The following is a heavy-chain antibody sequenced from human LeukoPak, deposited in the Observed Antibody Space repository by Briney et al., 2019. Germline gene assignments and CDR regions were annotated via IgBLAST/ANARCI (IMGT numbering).Heavy chain of an antibody. V-gene: IGHV3-30*18. CDR3: AKTGIWFGELLYYFDY. CDR2: ISYDGSNK. J-gene: IGHJ4*02. Sequence: GGSLRLSCAASGFTVRSSYMSWVRQAPGKGLEWVAVISYDGSNKYYADSVKGRFTISRDNSKNTLYLQMNSLRAEDTAVYYCAKTGIWFGELLYYFDYWGQGTLVTVSS. D-gene: IGHD3-10*01. CDR1: GFTVRSSY.